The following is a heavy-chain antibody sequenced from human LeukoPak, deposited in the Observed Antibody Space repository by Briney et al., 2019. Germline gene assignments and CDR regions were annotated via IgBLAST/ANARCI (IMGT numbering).Heavy chain of an antibody. CDR3: ARDAYYYDSSGYQVV. J-gene: IGHJ4*02. D-gene: IGHD3-22*01. CDR1: GYTFTGYY. Sequence: ASVKVSCKASGYTFTGYYMHWVRQAPGQGLEWMGWINLNSGGTNYAQKFQGRVTMTRDTSISIAYMELSRLRSDDTAVYYCARDAYYYDSSGYQVVWGQGTLVTVSS. CDR2: INLNSGGT. V-gene: IGHV1-2*02.